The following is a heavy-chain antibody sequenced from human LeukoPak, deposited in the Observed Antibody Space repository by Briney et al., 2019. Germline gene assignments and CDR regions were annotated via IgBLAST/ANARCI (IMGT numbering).Heavy chain of an antibody. CDR1: GFTFRKYW. V-gene: IGHV3-7*03. J-gene: IGHJ4*02. CDR3: AREVFFQFDN. CDR2: IAANGNDK. Sequence: GGSLRLSCAASGFTFRKYWMAWVRQAPGRGLEWVATIAANGNDKDYEDALQGRFTISRDNTRNSLSLRIDSLRAEDTAQYYCAREVFFQFDNWGQGALVTVSS.